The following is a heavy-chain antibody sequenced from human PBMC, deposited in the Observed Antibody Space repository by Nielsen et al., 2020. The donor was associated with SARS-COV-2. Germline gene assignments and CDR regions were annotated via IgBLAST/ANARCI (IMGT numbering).Heavy chain of an antibody. V-gene: IGHV3-7*03. CDR1: GFTFSSDW. CDR3: ARDLGHSGYDLYAY. D-gene: IGHD5-12*01. Sequence: GGSLRLSCEGSGFTFSSDWMAWVRQAPGKGLEWVANIKKDGIEKYYLDSVKGRFTISRDNAKNSLYLQMSGLRAEDTAVYFCARDLGHSGYDLYAYWGQGTLVTVSS. J-gene: IGHJ4*02. CDR2: IKKDGIEK.